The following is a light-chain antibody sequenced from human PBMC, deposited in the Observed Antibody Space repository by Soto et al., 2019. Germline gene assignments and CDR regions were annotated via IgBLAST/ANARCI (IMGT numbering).Light chain of an antibody. V-gene: IGKV3-20*01. CDR1: QSVNSDY. J-gene: IGKJ2*01. Sequence: EIVLTQSPGTLSLSPGERATLSCRASQSVNSDYLGWYQQKPGQAPRLLISGASTRATGIPDRFSGSGSGTDFTLTIGRLEPEDFAVYYCQQYGTSPYNFGQGTKLEIK. CDR2: GAS. CDR3: QQYGTSPYN.